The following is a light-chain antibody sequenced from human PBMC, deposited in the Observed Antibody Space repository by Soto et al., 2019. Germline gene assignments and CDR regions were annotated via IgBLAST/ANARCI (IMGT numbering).Light chain of an antibody. Sequence: DIQITQSPSSLSASVGDRVTITCRASQSIRRYLNWYQQKPGKAPKLLIYAASSLQSGVPSRFSGSGSGTDFTLTISSLQPEDFATYYCQQSYSTLFTFGPGTKVDIK. CDR2: AAS. V-gene: IGKV1-39*01. CDR1: QSIRRY. J-gene: IGKJ3*01. CDR3: QQSYSTLFT.